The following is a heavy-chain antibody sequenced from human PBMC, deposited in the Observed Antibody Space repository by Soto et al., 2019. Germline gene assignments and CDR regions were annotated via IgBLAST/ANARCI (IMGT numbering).Heavy chain of an antibody. CDR1: GFTFSSYA. V-gene: IGHV3-23*01. Sequence: GGSLRLSCAASGFTFSSYAMSWVRQAPGKGLEWVSAISGSGGSTYYADPVKGRFTISRDNSKNTLYLQMNSLRAEDTAVYYCAKDSLVYCSGGSCQRFDDWXKGSLVTVAS. CDR3: AKDSLVYCSGGSCQRFDD. D-gene: IGHD2-15*01. CDR2: ISGSGGST. J-gene: IGHJ4*02.